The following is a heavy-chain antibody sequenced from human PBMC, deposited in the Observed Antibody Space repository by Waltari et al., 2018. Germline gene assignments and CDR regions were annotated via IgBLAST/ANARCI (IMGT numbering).Heavy chain of an antibody. Sequence: EVQLVESGGGLIQPGGSLRLSCAASGFTVSSNYMSWVRQAPGKGLEGVSGIYSGGSTYYADSVRGRFTISRDNAQNTLDLQMNSLTVEDTAVYYCLRGGFGVVTDYWGQGILVTVSS. CDR1: GFTVSSNY. V-gene: IGHV3-53*01. J-gene: IGHJ4*02. CDR3: LRGGFGVVTDY. CDR2: IYSGGST. D-gene: IGHD3-3*01.